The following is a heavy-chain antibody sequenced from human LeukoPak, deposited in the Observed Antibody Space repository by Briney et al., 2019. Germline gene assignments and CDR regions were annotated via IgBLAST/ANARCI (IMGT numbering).Heavy chain of an antibody. Sequence: SETLPLTCGVSTYSISSDCYWGWIRQPPGKGLEWIGSIYHSGSTYYNPSLRSRVTISVDTSKNQFSLKLSSVTAADTAEYYCARGLQSLGYFDYWGQGTLVSVSS. CDR1: TYSISSDCY. V-gene: IGHV4-38-2*01. CDR3: ARGLQSLGYFDY. D-gene: IGHD4-11*01. J-gene: IGHJ4*02. CDR2: IYHSGST.